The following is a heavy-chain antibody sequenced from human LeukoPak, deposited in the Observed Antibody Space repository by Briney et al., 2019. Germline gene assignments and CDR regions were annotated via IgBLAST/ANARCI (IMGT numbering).Heavy chain of an antibody. CDR2: INSDGSTT. D-gene: IGHD3-10*01. Sequence: PGGSLRLSCAASGFTFRPYWMHWVRQTPGQGLVWVSRINSDGSTTNYADSVKGRFTVSRDNAQNTLYLQMSSPRAEDTAVYYCARAGNYYFEYWGQGALVTVSS. CDR3: ARAGNYYFEY. J-gene: IGHJ4*02. CDR1: GFTFRPYW. V-gene: IGHV3-74*01.